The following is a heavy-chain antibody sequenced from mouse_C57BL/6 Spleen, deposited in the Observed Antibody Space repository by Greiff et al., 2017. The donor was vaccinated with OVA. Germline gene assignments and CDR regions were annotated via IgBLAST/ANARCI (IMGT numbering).Heavy chain of an antibody. CDR3: ARRDGNYAMDY. Sequence: QVQLKQPGADLVKPGASVTLSCKASGYTFTSYWMHWVTQRPGQGLEWIGMIHPNGGSTNYNEKFKSKATLTVDKSSNTAYMQLSSLTSEDSAVYDCARRDGNYAMDYWGQGTSVTVSA. D-gene: IGHD2-1*01. CDR2: IHPNGGST. J-gene: IGHJ4*01. CDR1: GYTFTSYW. V-gene: IGHV1-64*01.